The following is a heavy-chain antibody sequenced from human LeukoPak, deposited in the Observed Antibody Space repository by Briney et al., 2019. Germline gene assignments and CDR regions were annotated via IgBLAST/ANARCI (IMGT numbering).Heavy chain of an antibody. CDR3: AKDFEYSSGCFDY. Sequence: PXKGLXXVSAISGSGASTYYADSVKGRFTISRDNSKNTLYLQMNSLRAEDTAVYYCAKDFEYSSGCFDYWGQGTLVTVSS. D-gene: IGHD6-19*01. CDR2: ISGSGAST. V-gene: IGHV3-23*01. J-gene: IGHJ4*02.